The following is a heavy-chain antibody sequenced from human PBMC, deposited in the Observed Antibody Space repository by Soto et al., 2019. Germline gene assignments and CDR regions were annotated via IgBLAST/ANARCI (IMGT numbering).Heavy chain of an antibody. CDR1: EFTFVNYA. CDR2: ISGRGGST. CDR3: AKATMTLVVIRLDS. J-gene: IGHJ4*02. Sequence: VVSQRISDTASEFTFVNYAMHWVRQNQGKGLEWVSTISGRGGSTYYADSVKGRFTISRDNSKNILYLQMNSLRAEDTAVYYCAKATMTLVVIRLDSWGQGTLVT. D-gene: IGHD3-22*01. V-gene: IGHV3-23*01.